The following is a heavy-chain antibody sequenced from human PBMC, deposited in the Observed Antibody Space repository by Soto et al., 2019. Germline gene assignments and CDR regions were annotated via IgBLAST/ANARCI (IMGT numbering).Heavy chain of an antibody. J-gene: IGHJ3*02. CDR3: ASSTNGDAFDI. V-gene: IGHV3-66*01. D-gene: IGHD2-8*01. CDR2: IYSGGST. Sequence: GSLRLSCAASGFTVSSNYMSWVRQAPGKGLEWVSVIYSGGSTYYADSVKGRFTISRDNSKNTLYLQMNSLRAEDTAVYYCASSTNGDAFDIWGQGTMVTVSS. CDR1: GFTVSSNY.